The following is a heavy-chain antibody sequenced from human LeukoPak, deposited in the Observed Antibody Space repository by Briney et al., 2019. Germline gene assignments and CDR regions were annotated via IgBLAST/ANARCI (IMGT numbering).Heavy chain of an antibody. J-gene: IGHJ4*02. CDR3: AREKPDDTSTGSEPILDY. V-gene: IGHV3-21*01. CDR2: ISSSSSYI. Sequence: TGGSLRLSCAASGFTFSSYSMNWVRQAPGKGLEWVSSISSSSSYIYYADSVKGRFTISRDNAKNSLYLQMNSLRAEDTAVYYCAREKPDDTSTGSEPILDYWGQGTLVTVSS. CDR1: GFTFSSYS. D-gene: IGHD3-9*01.